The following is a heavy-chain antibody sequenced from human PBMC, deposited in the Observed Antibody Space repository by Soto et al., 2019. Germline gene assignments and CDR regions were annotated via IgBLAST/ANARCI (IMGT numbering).Heavy chain of an antibody. CDR3: VRDFGGCGAGSCRYNWFDP. Sequence: QVQLVQSGAEVKKPGSSVKVSCKASGGTLSSYVISWVRQAPGQGLEWMGGIIPIYGTANYAEKFQGRVTITADESTSTAYMERSRLRSEDTAIYYWVRDFGGCGAGSCRYNWFDPWGQGSLVTVSS. CDR2: IIPIYGTA. D-gene: IGHD2-15*01. V-gene: IGHV1-69*01. J-gene: IGHJ5*02. CDR1: GGTLSSYV.